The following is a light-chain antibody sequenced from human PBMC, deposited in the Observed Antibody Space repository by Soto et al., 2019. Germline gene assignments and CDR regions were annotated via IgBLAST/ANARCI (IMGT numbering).Light chain of an antibody. Sequence: IVLTQSPATLSLSPGERATLSCRASQSVGLYLAWYQQKPAQAPRLLIYDAVDRATGIPARFTGSGSGTDFTLTISSLEPEDFATYYCLQDHDYQWTFGQGTKLEIK. CDR1: QSVGLY. CDR3: LQDHDYQWT. V-gene: IGKV3-11*01. CDR2: DAV. J-gene: IGKJ2*02.